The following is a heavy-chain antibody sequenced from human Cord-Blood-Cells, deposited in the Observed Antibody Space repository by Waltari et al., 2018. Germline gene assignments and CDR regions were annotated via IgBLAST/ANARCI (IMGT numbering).Heavy chain of an antibody. D-gene: IGHD6-6*01. CDR3: ARGPIQLDY. CDR1: GYSISSGYY. Sequence: QVQLQESGPGLVKPSETLSLTCTVSGYSISSGYYWGWIRQSPGKGLEWIGSIYHSGSTYYNPSLKSRVTISVDTSKNQFSLKLSSVTAADTAVYYCARGPIQLDYWGQGTLVTVSS. CDR2: IYHSGST. J-gene: IGHJ4*02. V-gene: IGHV4-38-2*02.